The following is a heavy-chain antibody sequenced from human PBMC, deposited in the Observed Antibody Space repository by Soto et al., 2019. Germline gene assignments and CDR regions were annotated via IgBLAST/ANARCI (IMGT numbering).Heavy chain of an antibody. Sequence: QVQLQESGPGLVKPSETLSLTCTVSGGSVRSGSYYWSWIRQPPGKGLEWIGYIYYSGSTNYNPSLKSRVTISVDTSKNQFSLKLSSVTAADTAMYYCARTYYYDSSGYRRVWFDPWGQGTLVTVSS. J-gene: IGHJ5*02. V-gene: IGHV4-61*01. CDR3: ARTYYYDSSGYRRVWFDP. D-gene: IGHD3-22*01. CDR1: GGSVRSGSYY. CDR2: IYYSGST.